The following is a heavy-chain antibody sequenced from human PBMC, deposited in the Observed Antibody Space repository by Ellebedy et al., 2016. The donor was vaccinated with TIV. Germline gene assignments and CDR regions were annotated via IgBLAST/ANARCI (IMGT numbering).Heavy chain of an antibody. D-gene: IGHD3-10*01. CDR3: VRQLGSGSF. Sequence: GGSLRLSCVVSGFSFSDHYMNWIRQTPGKGLEWLSYISGSSVDTNYADSVKGRFTISRDNAKNTLFLQMNSLRAEDTAVYYCVRQLGSGSFWGQGTLVTVSS. V-gene: IGHV3-11*06. CDR2: ISGSSVDT. CDR1: GFSFSDHY. J-gene: IGHJ4*02.